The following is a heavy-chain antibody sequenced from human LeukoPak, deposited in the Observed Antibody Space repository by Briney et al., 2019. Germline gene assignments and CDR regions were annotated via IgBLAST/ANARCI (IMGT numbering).Heavy chain of an antibody. V-gene: IGHV4-4*02. D-gene: IGHD3-22*01. CDR3: ARHGTYYYDSSGYYPGTFDY. CDR1: GGSISSSNW. CDR2: IYHSGST. Sequence: SETLSLTCAVSGGSISSSNWWSWVRQPPGKGLEWIGEIYHSGSTNYNPSLKSRVTISVDKSKNQFSLKLSSVTAADTAVYYCARHGTYYYDSSGYYPGTFDYWGQGTLVTVSS. J-gene: IGHJ4*02.